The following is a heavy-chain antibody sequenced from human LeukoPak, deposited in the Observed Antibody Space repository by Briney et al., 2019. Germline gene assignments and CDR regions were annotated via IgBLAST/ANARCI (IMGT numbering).Heavy chain of an antibody. V-gene: IGHV1-46*01. CDR2: INPGAGST. CDR1: GYTFTCYV. J-gene: IGHJ4*02. Sequence: ASVKVSCKASGYTFTCYVIHWVRQTPGQGLEWMGIINPGAGSTTYAQKFQGKVTMTRDTSTSTVYMELSSLRSVDTAVYYCARDLRSKKCFEYWGRGLLVTVS. CDR3: ARDLRSKKCFEY.